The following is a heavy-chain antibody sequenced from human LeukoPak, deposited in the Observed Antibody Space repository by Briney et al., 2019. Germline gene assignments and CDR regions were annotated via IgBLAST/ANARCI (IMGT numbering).Heavy chain of an antibody. CDR2: INSDGSST. V-gene: IGHV3-74*01. D-gene: IGHD1-26*01. CDR3: ARGYSGSYSNY. CDR1: GFTFSSYW. Sequence: RGGSLRLSCAASGFTFSSYWMHRVRQAPGKGLVWVSRINSDGSSTSYADSVKGRFTISRDNAKNTLYLQMNSLRAEDTAVYYCARGYSGSYSNYWGQGTLVTVSS. J-gene: IGHJ4*02.